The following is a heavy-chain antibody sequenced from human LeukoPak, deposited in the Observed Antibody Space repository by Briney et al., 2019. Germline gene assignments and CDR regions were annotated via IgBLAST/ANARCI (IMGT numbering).Heavy chain of an antibody. J-gene: IGHJ5*02. Sequence: PGGSLRLSCAVSGFTFSSDWVHWVRQVPGEGLVWVSRINSDGSSTAYADSVKGRFTISRDNAKNTLYLQMNSLRVEDTAVYYCGIALGSRLESWGQGTLVTVSS. CDR3: GIALGSRLES. D-gene: IGHD1-26*01. CDR2: INSDGSST. CDR1: GFTFSSDW. V-gene: IGHV3-74*01.